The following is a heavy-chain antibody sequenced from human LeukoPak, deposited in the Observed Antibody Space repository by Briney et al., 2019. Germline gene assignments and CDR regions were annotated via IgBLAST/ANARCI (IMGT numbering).Heavy chain of an antibody. CDR1: GYTFTGYY. D-gene: IGHD3-22*01. CDR2: INPNSGGT. J-gene: IGHJ6*03. V-gene: IGHV1-2*02. Sequence: GASVKVSCKASGYTFTGYYMHWVRQAPGRGLEWMGWINPNSGGTNYAQKFQGRVTMTRDTSISTAYMELSRLRSDDTAVYYCARDGQYYYDSSGYYSLPYYYYYMDVWGKGTTVTISS. CDR3: ARDGQYYYDSSGYYSLPYYYYYMDV.